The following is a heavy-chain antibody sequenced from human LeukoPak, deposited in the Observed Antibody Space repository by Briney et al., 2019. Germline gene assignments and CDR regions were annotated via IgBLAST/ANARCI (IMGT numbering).Heavy chain of an antibody. CDR3: AKVGFSEMEWLLYSDH. Sequence: GGSLRLSCATSGFTFSSYVMSWVRQAPGRGLEWVSLIRGSDDSTYYADSVKGRFTISRDDSRNTLNLQMNSLRADDTAVYYCAKVGFSEMEWLLYSDHWGQGTLVTVSS. CDR1: GFTFSSYV. V-gene: IGHV3-23*01. J-gene: IGHJ4*02. D-gene: IGHD3-3*01. CDR2: IRGSDDST.